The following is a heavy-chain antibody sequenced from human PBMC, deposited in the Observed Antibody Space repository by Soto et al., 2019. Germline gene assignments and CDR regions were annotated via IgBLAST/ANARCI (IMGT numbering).Heavy chain of an antibody. CDR3: AVPAASVAGASGSYYYYGMDV. V-gene: IGHV4-39*01. J-gene: IGHJ6*02. CDR2: IYYSGSP. CDR1: GGSISSSSYY. D-gene: IGHD6-19*01. Sequence: SETLSLTCTVSGGSISSSSYYWGWIRQPPGKGLEWIGYIYYSGSPYYNPSLKSRVTISVDTSKNQFSLKLSSVTAADTAVYYCAVPAASVAGASGSYYYYGMDVWGQGTTVTSP.